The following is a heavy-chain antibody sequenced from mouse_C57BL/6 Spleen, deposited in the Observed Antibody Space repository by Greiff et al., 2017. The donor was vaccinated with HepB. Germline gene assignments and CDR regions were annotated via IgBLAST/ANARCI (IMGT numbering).Heavy chain of an antibody. CDR1: GFTFTDYY. CDR3: ARLRRDYYAMDY. J-gene: IGHJ4*01. Sequence: EVQRVESGGGLVQPGGSLSLSCAASGFTFTDYYMSWVRQPPGKALEWLGFIRNKANGYTTEYSASVKGRFTISRDNSQSILYLQMIALRAEDSATYYCARLRRDYYAMDYWGQGTSVTVSS. CDR2: IRNKANGYTT. V-gene: IGHV7-3*01. D-gene: IGHD2-12*01.